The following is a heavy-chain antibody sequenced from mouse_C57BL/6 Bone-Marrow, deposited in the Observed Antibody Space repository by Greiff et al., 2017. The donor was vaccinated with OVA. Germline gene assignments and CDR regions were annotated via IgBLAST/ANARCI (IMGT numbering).Heavy chain of an antibody. D-gene: IGHD2-3*01. CDR1: GFTFSSYA. CDR3: TREREDGYYFDY. J-gene: IGHJ2*01. CDR2: ISSGGDYI. V-gene: IGHV5-9-1*02. Sequence: EVKLEESGEGLVKPGGSLKLSCAASGFTFSSYAMSWVRQTPEQRLEWVAYISSGGDYIYYADTVKGRFTISRDNARNTLYLQMSSLKSEDTAMYYCTREREDGYYFDYWGQGTTLTVSS.